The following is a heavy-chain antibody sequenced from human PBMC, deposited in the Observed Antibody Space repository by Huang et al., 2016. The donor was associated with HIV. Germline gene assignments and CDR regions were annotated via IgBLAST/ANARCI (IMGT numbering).Heavy chain of an antibody. CDR2: ISYDGSEK. D-gene: IGHD3-10*01. Sequence: QVQLVESGGGVVQPGRSLRLSCAASGFTFSTYGMHWVRQDPGKGREGVTVISYDGSEKYYADSVKGRFTSSRDNSNNTLYLQMNSLRADDTAVYYCVKDQGHTFMVRYHFDFWGQGTLVTVSS. CDR3: VKDQGHTFMVRYHFDF. J-gene: IGHJ4*02. CDR1: GFTFSTYG. V-gene: IGHV3-30*18.